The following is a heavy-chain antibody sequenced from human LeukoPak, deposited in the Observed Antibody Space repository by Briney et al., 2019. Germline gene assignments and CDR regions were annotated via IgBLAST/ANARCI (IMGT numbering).Heavy chain of an antibody. V-gene: IGHV1-18*01. J-gene: IGHJ4*02. D-gene: IGHD3-22*01. Sequence: ASVKVSCKASGYTFTSYGISWGRQAPGQGLEWMGWISAYNGNTKYAQKLQGRVTMTTDTSTSTAYMELRSLRSDDTAVYYCARDRPDYYDSSAYLRGLYSAFGCWGQGTLVTVSS. CDR3: ARDRPDYYDSSAYLRGLYSAFGC. CDR1: GYTFTSYG. CDR2: ISAYNGNT.